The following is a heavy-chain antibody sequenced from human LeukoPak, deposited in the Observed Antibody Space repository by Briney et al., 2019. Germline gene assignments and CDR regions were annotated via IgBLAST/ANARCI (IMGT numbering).Heavy chain of an antibody. CDR3: ARTLQDQEVVIMTFDY. D-gene: IGHD3-3*01. Sequence: NPSETLSLTCTVSGGSISSSSYYWSWIRQPPGKGLEWIGYIYYSGSTNYNPSLKSRVTISVDTSKNQFSLKLSSVTAADTAVYYCARTLQDQEVVIMTFDYWGQGTLVTVSS. CDR2: IYYSGST. J-gene: IGHJ4*02. V-gene: IGHV4-61*01. CDR1: GGSISSSSYY.